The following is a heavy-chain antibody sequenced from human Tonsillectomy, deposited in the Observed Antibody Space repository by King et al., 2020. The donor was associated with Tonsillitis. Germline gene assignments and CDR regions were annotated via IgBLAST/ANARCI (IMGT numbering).Heavy chain of an antibody. Sequence: QVQLVESGGGLVKPGGSLRLSCAASRFTFSDYYMTWIRQAPGKGLEWVSYISNTANTIKYADSVRGRFTISRDNAKNSLYLQMNSLRAEDTAVYHCASLGRGSCSSDTCHYYIDYWGQGTLVTVSS. J-gene: IGHJ4*02. CDR1: RFTFSDYY. D-gene: IGHD2-2*01. CDR2: ISNTANTI. V-gene: IGHV3-11*01. CDR3: ASLGRGSCSSDTCHYYIDY.